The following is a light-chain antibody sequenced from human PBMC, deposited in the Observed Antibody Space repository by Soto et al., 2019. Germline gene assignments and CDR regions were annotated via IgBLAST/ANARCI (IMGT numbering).Light chain of an antibody. Sequence: EIVMTQSPAILSVSPGERATLSCRASQSVSSNLAWYQQKPGQPPRLLIYGASTRATDIPARFSGSGSGTDFTLTISSLEPEDFAVYYCQQRSNWPQITFGQGTRLEIK. J-gene: IGKJ5*01. CDR1: QSVSSN. V-gene: IGKV3-11*01. CDR2: GAS. CDR3: QQRSNWPQIT.